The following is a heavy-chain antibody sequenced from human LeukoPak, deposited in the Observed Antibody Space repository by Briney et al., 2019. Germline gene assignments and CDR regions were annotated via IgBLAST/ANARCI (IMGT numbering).Heavy chain of an antibody. D-gene: IGHD3-3*01. V-gene: IGHV1-69*04. CDR1: GGTFSSYA. J-gene: IGHJ4*02. CDR3: ARDLPSPIFGVVTATDY. Sequence: SVKVSCKASGGTFSSYAVSWVRQAPGQGLEWMGRIIPILGIANYAQKFQGRVTITADKSTSTAYMELSSLRSEDTAVYYCARDLPSPIFGVVTATDYWGQGTLVTVSS. CDR2: IIPILGIA.